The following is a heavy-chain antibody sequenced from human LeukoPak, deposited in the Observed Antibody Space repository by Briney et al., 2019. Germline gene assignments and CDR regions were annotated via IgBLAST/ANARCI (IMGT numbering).Heavy chain of an antibody. CDR3: ARDHRGSGSRYYYYYMDV. D-gene: IGHD3-10*01. CDR1: GFTFSSYW. CDR2: INSDGSST. V-gene: IGHV3-74*01. Sequence: GGSLRLSCAASGFTFSSYWMHWVRHAPGKGLVWVSRINSDGSSTSYADSVKGRFTISRDNAKNTLYLQMNSLRAEDTAVYYCARDHRGSGSRYYYYYMDVWGKGTTVTVSS. J-gene: IGHJ6*03.